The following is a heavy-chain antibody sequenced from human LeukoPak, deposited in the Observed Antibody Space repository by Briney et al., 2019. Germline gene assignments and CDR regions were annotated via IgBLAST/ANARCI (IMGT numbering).Heavy chain of an antibody. V-gene: IGHV4-39*07. CDR2: IYYSGST. D-gene: IGHD1-26*01. Sequence: SETLSLTCTVSGGSISSYYWGWIRQPPGKGLEWIGSIYYSGSTYYNPSLKSRVTISVDTSKNQFSLKLSSVTAADTAVYYCARGWELLHGYFDYWGQGTLVTVSS. CDR1: GGSISSYY. CDR3: ARGWELLHGYFDY. J-gene: IGHJ4*02.